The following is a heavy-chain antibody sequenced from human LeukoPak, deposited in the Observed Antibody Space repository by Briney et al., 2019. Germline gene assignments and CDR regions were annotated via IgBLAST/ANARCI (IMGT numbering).Heavy chain of an antibody. D-gene: IGHD4-23*01. J-gene: IGHJ4*02. V-gene: IGHV3-23*01. CDR1: GFTFSNYA. CDR2: ISNSGGTT. CDR3: AKDQAHSDYGGNSGVDY. Sequence: PGGSLRLSCAASGFTFSNYAISWVRQAPGKGLEWVSVISNSGGTTYYADSVKGRFTISRDNSKNTLYLQMNSLRAEDTAVYYCAKDQAHSDYGGNSGVDYWGQGTLVTVSS.